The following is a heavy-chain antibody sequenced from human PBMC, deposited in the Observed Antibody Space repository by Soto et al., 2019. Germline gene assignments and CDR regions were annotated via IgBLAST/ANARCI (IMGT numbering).Heavy chain of an antibody. V-gene: IGHV1-69*13. J-gene: IGHJ3*02. CDR2: IIPIFGSA. D-gene: IGHD3-10*01. Sequence: SVKVSCKASGGTFSSYAISWVRQAPGQGLEWMGGIIPIFGSANYAQKFQGRVTITADESTSAAYMELSSLRSEDTAVYYCASVREAKDGSVPPLAAFDIWGQGTMVTVSS. CDR3: ASVREAKDGSVPPLAAFDI. CDR1: GGTFSSYA.